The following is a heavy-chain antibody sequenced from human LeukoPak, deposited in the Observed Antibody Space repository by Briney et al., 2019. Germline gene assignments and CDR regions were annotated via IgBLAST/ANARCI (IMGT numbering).Heavy chain of an antibody. CDR3: ARAVAYYIDV. V-gene: IGHV4-34*01. J-gene: IGHJ6*03. CDR2: IYHSGSS. D-gene: IGHD6-19*01. CDR1: GGSFSGYY. Sequence: SETLSLTCAVYGGSFSGYYWSWIRQPPGKGLEWIGEIYHSGSSNYKPSLKSRVTISIDKANNQLSLRLRFVTAADTAVYYCARAVAYYIDVWGTGTTVTVSS.